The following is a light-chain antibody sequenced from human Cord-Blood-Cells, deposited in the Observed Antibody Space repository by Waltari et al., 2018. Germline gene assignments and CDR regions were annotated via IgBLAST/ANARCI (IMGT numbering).Light chain of an antibody. J-gene: IGLJ1*01. Sequence: QSALTQPRSVSGSPGQSVTISCTGTSSDVGGYNYVSWYQQHPGKAPKLMIYDVSKRPSGVPDRFSGSKSGNPAALTISGLQAGDEADYYCCSYAGSYVYVFGTGTKVTVL. CDR2: DVS. V-gene: IGLV2-11*01. CDR1: SSDVGGYNY. CDR3: CSYAGSYVYV.